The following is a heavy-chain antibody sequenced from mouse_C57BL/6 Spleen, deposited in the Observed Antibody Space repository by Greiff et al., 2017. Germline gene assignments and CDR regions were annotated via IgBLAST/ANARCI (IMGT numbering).Heavy chain of an antibody. CDR3: AGATIVTGEWFAY. CDR1: GYAFSSSW. J-gene: IGHJ3*01. V-gene: IGHV1-82*01. D-gene: IGHD2-12*01. Sequence: QVQLQQSGPELVKPGASVKISCKASGYAFSSSWMNWVKQRPGKGLEWIGRIYPGDGDTNYNGKFKGKATLTADKSSSTAYMQLSSLTSEDSAVYSCAGATIVTGEWFAYWGQGTLGTVSA. CDR2: IYPGDGDT.